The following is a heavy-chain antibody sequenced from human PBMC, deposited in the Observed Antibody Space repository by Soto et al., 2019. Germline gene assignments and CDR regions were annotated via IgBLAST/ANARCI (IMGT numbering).Heavy chain of an antibody. CDR2: IYYSGST. CDR1: GGSISSGDYY. J-gene: IGHJ4*02. V-gene: IGHV4-30-4*01. D-gene: IGHD3-16*02. CDR3: ARQFGGVIAFDY. Sequence: SSETLSLTCTVSGGSISSGDYYWSWIRQPPGKGLEWIGYIYYSGSTYYNPSLKSRVTISVDTSKNQFSLKLSSVTAADTAVYYCARQFGGVIAFDYWGQGTLVTVSS.